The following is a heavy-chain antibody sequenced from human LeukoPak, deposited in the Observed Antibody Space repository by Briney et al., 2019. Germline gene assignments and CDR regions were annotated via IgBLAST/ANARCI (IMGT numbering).Heavy chain of an antibody. CDR2: IYYSGST. V-gene: IGHV4-61*01. CDR3: ARCGSYFPYHFDY. Sequence: PSETLSLTCTVSGGSVSSNNYYWSWIRQPPGKGLEWIGYIYYSGSTDYNPSLKSRVTISVDTSKNQFSLKLSSVTAADTAVYYCARCGSYFPYHFDYWGQGTVVTVSS. J-gene: IGHJ4*02. CDR1: GGSVSSNNYY. D-gene: IGHD1-26*01.